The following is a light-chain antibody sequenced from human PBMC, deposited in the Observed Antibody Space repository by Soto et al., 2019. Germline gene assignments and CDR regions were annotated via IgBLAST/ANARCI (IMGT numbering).Light chain of an antibody. Sequence: DIRMNQSPSTLSASVGDTVSINCRASQSISAWLAWYQQKPGKAPRLLIYKASTLEIGVPARFSGSGSGTEFTLTISSLQPDDVAIYYCQQYNDYSWTFGQGTKVDI. V-gene: IGKV1-5*03. CDR1: QSISAW. CDR2: KAS. J-gene: IGKJ1*01. CDR3: QQYNDYSWT.